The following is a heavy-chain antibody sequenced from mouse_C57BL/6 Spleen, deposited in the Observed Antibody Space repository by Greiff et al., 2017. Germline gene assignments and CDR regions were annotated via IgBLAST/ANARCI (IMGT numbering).Heavy chain of an antibody. V-gene: IGHV5-9-1*02. CDR1: GFTFSSYA. CDR3: TREDYYGSSYGAMDY. D-gene: IGHD1-1*01. Sequence: EVHLVESGEGLVKPGGSLKLSCAASGFTFSSYAMSWVRQTPEKRLEWVAYISSGGDYIYYADTVKGRFTISRDNARNTLYLQMSSLKSEDTAMYYCTREDYYGSSYGAMDYWGQGTSVTVSS. J-gene: IGHJ4*01. CDR2: ISSGGDYI.